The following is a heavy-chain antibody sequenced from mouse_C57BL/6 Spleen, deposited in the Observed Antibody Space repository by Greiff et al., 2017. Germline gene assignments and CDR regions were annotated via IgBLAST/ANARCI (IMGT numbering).Heavy chain of an antibody. CDR3: ARDYYGTFDY. CDR2: IYPGSGNT. J-gene: IGHJ2*01. D-gene: IGHD1-1*01. V-gene: IGHV1-76*01. Sequence: QVQLQQSGAELVRPGASVKLSCKASGYTFTDYYINWVKQRPGQGLEWIARIYPGSGNTDYNEKFKGKATLTAEKSSSTAYMQLSSLTSEDSAVYCCARDYYGTFDYWGQGTTLTVSS. CDR1: GYTFTDYY.